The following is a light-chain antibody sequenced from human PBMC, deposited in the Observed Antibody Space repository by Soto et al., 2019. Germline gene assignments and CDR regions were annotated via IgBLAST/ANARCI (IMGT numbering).Light chain of an antibody. CDR1: SSNIGNNA. V-gene: IGLV1-36*01. CDR2: YDD. J-gene: IGLJ1*01. Sequence: QLVLTQPPSVSEAPRQRVTISCSGSSSNIGNNAVNWYQQFPGQAPKIVIYYDDLLTSGVSDRFSGSKSGISASLAISDLQSDDEADYYCAAWDDNLNAYVFGPGTKLTVL. CDR3: AAWDDNLNAYV.